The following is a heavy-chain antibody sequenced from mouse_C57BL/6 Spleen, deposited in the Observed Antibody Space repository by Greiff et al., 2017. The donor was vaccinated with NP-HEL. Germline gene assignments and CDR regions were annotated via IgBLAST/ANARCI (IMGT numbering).Heavy chain of an antibody. D-gene: IGHD2-1*01. Sequence: EVMLVESGGGLVQPKGSLKLSCAASGFSFNTYAMNWVRQAPGKGLEWVARIRSKSNNYATYYADSVKDRFTISRDDSESMLYLQMNNLKTEDTAMYYCVRHTGYGNYPAMDYWGQGTSVTVSS. J-gene: IGHJ4*01. CDR1: GFSFNTYA. CDR2: IRSKSNNYAT. CDR3: VRHTGYGNYPAMDY. V-gene: IGHV10-1*01.